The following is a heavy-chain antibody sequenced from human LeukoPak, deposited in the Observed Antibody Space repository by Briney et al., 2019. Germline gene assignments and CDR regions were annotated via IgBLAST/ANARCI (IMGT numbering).Heavy chain of an antibody. CDR3: ARAANIVVVVAATDYYYYGMDV. J-gene: IGHJ6*02. CDR2: INPSGGST. D-gene: IGHD2-15*01. Sequence: ASVTVSCTASGYTFTSYYMHWVRQAPGQGLEWMGIINPSGGSTSYAQKFQGRVTMTRDTSTSTVYMELSSLRSEDTAVYYCARAANIVVVVAATDYYYYGMDVWGQGTTVTVSS. CDR1: GYTFTSYY. V-gene: IGHV1-46*01.